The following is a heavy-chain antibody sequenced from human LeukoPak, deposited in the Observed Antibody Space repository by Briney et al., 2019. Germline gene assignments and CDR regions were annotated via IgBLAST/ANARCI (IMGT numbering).Heavy chain of an antibody. V-gene: IGHV3-30*02. CDR2: IRYDGSNK. CDR1: GFTFSSYG. J-gene: IGHJ6*02. D-gene: IGHD5-18*01. CDR3: ARDLTAMAPYYYYYGMDV. Sequence: PGGSLRLSGAASGFTFSSYGMHWVRQAPGKGLEWVAFIRYDGSNKYYADSVKGRFTISRDNSKNTLYLQMNSLRAEDTAVYYCARDLTAMAPYYYYYGMDVWGQGTTVTVSS.